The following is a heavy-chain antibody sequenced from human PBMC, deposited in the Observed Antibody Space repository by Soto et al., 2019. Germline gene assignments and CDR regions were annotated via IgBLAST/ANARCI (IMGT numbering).Heavy chain of an antibody. V-gene: IGHV4-4*07. D-gene: IGHD6-13*01. J-gene: IGHJ6*02. Sequence: PSETLSLTCTVSGGSISSYYWSWIRQPAGKGLEWIGRIYTSGSTNYNPSLKSRVTMSVDTSKNQFSLKLSSVTAADTAVYYCARGGSSSWYPAYYYYYGMDVWGQGTTVTVSS. CDR3: ARGGSSSWYPAYYYYYGMDV. CDR2: IYTSGST. CDR1: GGSISSYY.